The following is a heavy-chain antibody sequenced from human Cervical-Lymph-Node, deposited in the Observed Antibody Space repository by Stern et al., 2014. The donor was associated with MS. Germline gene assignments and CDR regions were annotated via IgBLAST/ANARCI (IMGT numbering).Heavy chain of an antibody. Sequence: VQLEESGPGLVKPSETLSLTCTVSGGSISSSSYYWGWIRQPPGKGLEWIGSIYYSGSTYYNPSLKSRVTISVDTSKNQFYLKLTSVTAADTAVYYCARLLEDYWYFDLWGRGTLVTVSS. CDR1: GGSISSSSYY. CDR2: IYYSGST. CDR3: ARLLEDYWYFDL. J-gene: IGHJ2*01. V-gene: IGHV4-39*01.